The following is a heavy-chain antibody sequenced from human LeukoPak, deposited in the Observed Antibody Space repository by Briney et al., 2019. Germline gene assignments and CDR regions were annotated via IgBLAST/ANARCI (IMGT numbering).Heavy chain of an antibody. V-gene: IGHV4-34*01. D-gene: IGHD2-2*02. CDR3: ARRKAGEAPAAIPTPDNWFDP. Sequence: SETLSLTCAVYGGSFSGYYWSWIRQPPGKGLEWIGEINHSGSTNYNPSLKSRVTISVDTSKNQFSLKLSSVTAADTAVYYCARRKAGEAPAAIPTPDNWFDPWGQGTLVTVSS. CDR1: GGSFSGYY. CDR2: INHSGST. J-gene: IGHJ5*02.